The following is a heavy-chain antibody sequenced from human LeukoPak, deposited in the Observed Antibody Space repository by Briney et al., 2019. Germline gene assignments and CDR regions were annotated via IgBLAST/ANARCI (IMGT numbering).Heavy chain of an antibody. CDR2: INPSGGST. Sequence: GESLKISCKGSGYTFTSYYMHWVRQAPGQGPEWMGIINPSGGSTSYAQKFQGRVTMTRDTSTSTVYMELSSLRSEDTAVYYCLGSRADPWSMVDDYWGQGTLVTVSS. CDR3: LGSRADPWSMVDDY. CDR1: GYTFTSYY. J-gene: IGHJ4*02. D-gene: IGHD6-13*01. V-gene: IGHV1-46*01.